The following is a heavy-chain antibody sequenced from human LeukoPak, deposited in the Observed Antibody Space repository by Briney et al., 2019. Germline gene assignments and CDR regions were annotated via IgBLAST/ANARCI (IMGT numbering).Heavy chain of an antibody. D-gene: IGHD6-13*01. Sequence: ASVKVSCKASGGTFSSYAISWVRQAPGQGLEWMGGIIPMFGTANYAQKFQGRVTITADESTSTAYMELSSLRSEDTAVYYCARVAAAAVFRTDWFDPWGQGTLVTVSS. CDR2: IIPMFGTA. CDR1: GGTFSSYA. V-gene: IGHV1-69*01. CDR3: ARVAAAAVFRTDWFDP. J-gene: IGHJ5*02.